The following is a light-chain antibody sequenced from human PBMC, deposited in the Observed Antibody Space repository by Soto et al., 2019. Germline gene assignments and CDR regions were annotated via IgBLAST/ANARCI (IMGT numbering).Light chain of an antibody. CDR1: QSVSNNY. CDR3: QQYCSPPPST. J-gene: IGKJ2*01. CDR2: GAS. Sequence: EIVLTQSAGTLSLSPGERATLSCRASQSVSNNYLAWYQTKPGQAPSLLIYGASTRASDLPERFSGSGSVTDFTLTISRLEPEEFEVYYCQQYCSPPPSTFGQGTKLQSK. V-gene: IGKV3-20*01.